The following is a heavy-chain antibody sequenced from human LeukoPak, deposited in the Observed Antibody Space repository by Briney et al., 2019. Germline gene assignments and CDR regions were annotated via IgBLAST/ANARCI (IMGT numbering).Heavy chain of an antibody. Sequence: PGGSLRLSCAASGFTFSSYAMSWVRQAPGKGLEWVGFIRSKAYGGTTEYAASVKGRFTISRDDSKSIAYLQMNSLKTEDTAVYYCTRGARFLEWAYFDYWGQGTLVTVSS. CDR2: IRSKAYGGTT. J-gene: IGHJ4*02. CDR1: GFTFSSYA. CDR3: TRGARFLEWAYFDY. D-gene: IGHD3-3*01. V-gene: IGHV3-49*04.